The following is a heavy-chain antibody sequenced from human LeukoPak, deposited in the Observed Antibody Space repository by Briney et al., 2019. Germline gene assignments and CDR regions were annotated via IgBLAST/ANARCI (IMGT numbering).Heavy chain of an antibody. Sequence: ASVKVSCKASGYTFTSYYMHWVRQAPGQGLEWMGIINPSGGSTSYAQKFQGRVTMTRDTSTSTVYMELSSLRSEDTAVYYCARHSRRGPGSLNWFDPWGQGTLVTVSS. J-gene: IGHJ5*02. CDR3: ARHSRRGPGSLNWFDP. CDR2: INPSGGST. CDR1: GYTFTSYY. V-gene: IGHV1-46*01. D-gene: IGHD6-13*01.